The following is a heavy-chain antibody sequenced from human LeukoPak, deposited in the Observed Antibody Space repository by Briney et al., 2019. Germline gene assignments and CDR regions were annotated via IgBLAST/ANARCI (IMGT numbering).Heavy chain of an antibody. CDR2: IYPGDSDT. CDR3: ARGLGYSSSSVDV. J-gene: IGHJ6*04. V-gene: IGHV5-51*01. D-gene: IGHD6-13*01. Sequence: GESLKISCKGSGYSFTSYWIGWVRQMPGKGLEWMGIIYPGDSDTRYSPSFQGQVTISADKSISTAYLQWSSLRSEDTAVYYCARGLGYSSSSVDVWGKGTTVTVSS. CDR1: GYSFTSYW.